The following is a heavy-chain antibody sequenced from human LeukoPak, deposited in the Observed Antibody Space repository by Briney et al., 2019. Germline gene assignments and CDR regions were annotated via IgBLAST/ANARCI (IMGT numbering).Heavy chain of an antibody. Sequence: SETLSLTCAVYGGSFSGYYWSWIRQPPGKGLEWIGEINHSGSTNYNPSLKSRVTISVDTSKSQSSLKLSSVTAADTAVYYCARGGVADYWGQGTLVTVSS. V-gene: IGHV4-34*01. CDR2: INHSGST. CDR3: ARGGVADY. J-gene: IGHJ4*02. D-gene: IGHD5-12*01. CDR1: GGSFSGYY.